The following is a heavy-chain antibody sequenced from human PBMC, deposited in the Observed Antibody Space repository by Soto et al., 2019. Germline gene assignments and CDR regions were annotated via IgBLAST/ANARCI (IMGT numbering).Heavy chain of an antibody. CDR2: ISYDGSTE. D-gene: IGHD2-15*01. CDR3: VTGWSEY. V-gene: IGHV3-30-3*01. CDR1: GFTFSPYT. Sequence: QVQLVESGGGVVQPGRSLRLSCAASGFTFSPYTMHWVRQAPGKGLEWVAVISYDGSTEYNPDSVKGRFTISRDNPKNTVYLQMNSLRAEDTAIYYCVTGWSEYWGQGTLVTVSS. J-gene: IGHJ4*02.